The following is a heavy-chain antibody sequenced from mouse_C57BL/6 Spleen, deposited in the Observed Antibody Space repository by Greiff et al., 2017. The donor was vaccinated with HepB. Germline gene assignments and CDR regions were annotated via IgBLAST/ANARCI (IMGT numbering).Heavy chain of an antibody. CDR2: IDPSDSYT. V-gene: IGHV1-69*01. CDR1: GYTFTSYW. Sequence: QVQLKQPGAELVMPGASVKLSCKASGYTFTSYWMHWVKQRPGQGLEWIGEIDPSDSYTNYNQKFKGKSTLTVDKSSSTAYMQLSSLTSEDSAVYYCARYGTFDVWGTGTTVTVSS. CDR3: ARYGTFDV. J-gene: IGHJ1*03. D-gene: IGHD1-1*01.